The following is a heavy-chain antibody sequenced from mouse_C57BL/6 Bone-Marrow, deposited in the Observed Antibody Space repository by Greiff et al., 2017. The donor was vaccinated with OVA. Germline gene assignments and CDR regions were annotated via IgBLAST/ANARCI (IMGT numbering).Heavy chain of an antibody. J-gene: IGHJ3*01. V-gene: IGHV1-69*01. CDR2: IDPSDSYT. Sequence: QVHVKQPGAELVMPGASVKLSCKASGYTFTSHWMHWVKQRPGQGLEWIGEIDPSDSYTNYNQKFKGKSTLTVDKSSSTAYMQLSSLTSEDSAVYYCARGTWFAYWGQGTLVTVSA. CDR1: GYTFTSHW. CDR3: ARGTWFAY.